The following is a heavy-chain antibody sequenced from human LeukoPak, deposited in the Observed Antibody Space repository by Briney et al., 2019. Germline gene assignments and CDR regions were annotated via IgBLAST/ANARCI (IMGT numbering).Heavy chain of an antibody. CDR2: ISYDGSNK. D-gene: IGHD6-19*01. Sequence: GGSLRLSCAASGFTFSSYAMQWVRQAPGKGLEWVAVISYDGSNKYYADSVKGRFTISRDNSKNTLYLQMNSLRAEDTAVYYCARSRLRDEQWLVPMVYWGQGTLVTVSS. V-gene: IGHV3-30-3*01. J-gene: IGHJ4*02. CDR3: ARSRLRDEQWLVPMVY. CDR1: GFTFSSYA.